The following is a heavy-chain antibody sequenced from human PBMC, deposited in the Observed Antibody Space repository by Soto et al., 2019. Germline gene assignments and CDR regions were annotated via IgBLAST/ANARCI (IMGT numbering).Heavy chain of an antibody. J-gene: IGHJ3*02. CDR3: ARVTQRDSAFDI. Sequence: ASGKVSCKASGYTFTGYYMHWVRQAPGQGLEWMGWINPNSGGTNYAQKFQGRVTMTRDTSISTAYMELSRLRSDDTAVYYCARVTQRDSAFDIWGQGTMVTVSS. CDR1: GYTFTGYY. V-gene: IGHV1-2*02. D-gene: IGHD1-20*01. CDR2: INPNSGGT.